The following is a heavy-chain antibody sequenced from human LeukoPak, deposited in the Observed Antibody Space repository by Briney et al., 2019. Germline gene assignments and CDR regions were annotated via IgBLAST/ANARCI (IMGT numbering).Heavy chain of an antibody. D-gene: IGHD1-26*01. CDR3: ARGSGSYYAFDI. V-gene: IGHV1-8*03. Sequence: ASVKVSCKASGYTFTSYDINWMRQATGQGLEWMGWMNPNSGNTGYAQKFQGRVTITRNTSISTAYMQLSSLRSEDTAAYYCARGSGSYYAFDIWGQGTMVTVSS. CDR2: MNPNSGNT. J-gene: IGHJ3*02. CDR1: GYTFTSYD.